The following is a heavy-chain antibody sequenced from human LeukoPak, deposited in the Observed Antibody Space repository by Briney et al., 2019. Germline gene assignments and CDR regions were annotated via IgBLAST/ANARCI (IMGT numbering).Heavy chain of an antibody. V-gene: IGHV3-7*05. J-gene: IGHJ6*02. Sequence: GGSLRLSCVVSGFTFKDYWMTWVRQAPGKGLDWVATIKEDGRETYYVDSVKGRFTLSGDNVKNLLFLRMNSLRAEDTALYYCARGHYAMDVWGQGTSVTVSS. D-gene: IGHD3-16*01. CDR1: GFTFKDYW. CDR3: ARGHYAMDV. CDR2: IKEDGRET.